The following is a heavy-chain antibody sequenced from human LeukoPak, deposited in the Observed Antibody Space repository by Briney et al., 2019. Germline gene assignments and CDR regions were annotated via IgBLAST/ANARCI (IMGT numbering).Heavy chain of an antibody. Sequence: GASVKVSCKASGYTFTGYYMHWVRQAPGQGLEWVGWINPNSGGTNYAQKLQGRVTMTTDTSTSTAYMELRSLRSDDTAVYYCASFTRHGDIADPTEVDYWGQGTLVTVSS. CDR2: INPNSGGT. V-gene: IGHV1-2*02. J-gene: IGHJ4*02. CDR1: GYTFTGYY. CDR3: ASFTRHGDIADPTEVDY. D-gene: IGHD6-13*01.